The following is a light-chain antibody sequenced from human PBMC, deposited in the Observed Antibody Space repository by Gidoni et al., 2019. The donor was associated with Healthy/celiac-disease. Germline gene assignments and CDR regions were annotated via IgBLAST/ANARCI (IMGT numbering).Light chain of an antibody. CDR2: WAS. CDR1: QSVLYSSNNKNY. J-gene: IGKJ1*01. V-gene: IGKV4-1*01. CDR3: QQYYSTPRT. Sequence: DIVMTKSPDSLAVSLGERATINCKSSQSVLYSSNNKNYLAWYRQKPGQPPKLLIYWASTRESGFPDLFSGSGSWTDFTLTSSSLHAEDVAVYYCQQYYSTPRTFGQGTKVEIK.